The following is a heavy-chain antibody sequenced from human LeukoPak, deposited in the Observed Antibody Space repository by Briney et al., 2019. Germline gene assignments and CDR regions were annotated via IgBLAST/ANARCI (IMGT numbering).Heavy chain of an antibody. Sequence: SQTLSLTCTVSGGSISSGSYYWSWIRQPAGTGLEWIGRIYTSGSTNYNPSLKSRVTISVDTSKNQFSLKLSSVTAADTAVYYCARDDDYGSGSYYHYYYGMDVWGKGTTVTVSS. V-gene: IGHV4-61*02. D-gene: IGHD3-10*01. CDR2: IYTSGST. J-gene: IGHJ6*04. CDR3: ARDDDYGSGSYYHYYYGMDV. CDR1: GGSISSGSYY.